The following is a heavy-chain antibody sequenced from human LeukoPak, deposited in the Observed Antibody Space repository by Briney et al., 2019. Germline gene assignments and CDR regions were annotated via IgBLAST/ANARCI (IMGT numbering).Heavy chain of an antibody. V-gene: IGHV5-51*01. CDR1: GYSFTSYW. J-gene: IGHJ4*02. CDR3: ARPLDSYGYAFDY. Sequence: GESLQISCKGSGYSFTSYWIGWVRQMPGKGLEWMGIIYPGDSDTRYSPSFQGQVTISADKSISTAYLQWSSLKASHTAMYYCARPLDSYGYAFDYWGQGTLVTVSS. D-gene: IGHD5-18*01. CDR2: IYPGDSDT.